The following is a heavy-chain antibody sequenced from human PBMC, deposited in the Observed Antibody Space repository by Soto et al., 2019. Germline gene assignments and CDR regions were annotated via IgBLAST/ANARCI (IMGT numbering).Heavy chain of an antibody. V-gene: IGHV4-59*11. D-gene: IGHD4-17*01. J-gene: IGHJ2*01. Sequence: QVRLEESGPGLVKTSETLSLTCNVSGASIINHYWSWIRQPPGKALEWVAFVHYSGTTNYNPSLESRVFISVDTSKNQFSLKVTSVTAADTAVYFCARNSDYGSYFDLWGRGTLVTVSS. CDR3: ARNSDYGSYFDL. CDR2: VHYSGTT. CDR1: GASIINHY.